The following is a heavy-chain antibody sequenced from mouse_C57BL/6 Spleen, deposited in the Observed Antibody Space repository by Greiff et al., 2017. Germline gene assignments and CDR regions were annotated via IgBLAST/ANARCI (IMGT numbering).Heavy chain of an antibody. D-gene: IGHD2-3*01. Sequence: EVKLMESGPGLVKPSQSLSLTCSVTGYSITSGYYWNWIRQFPGNKLEWMGYISYDGSNNYNPSLKNRISITRDTSKNQFFLKLNSVTTEDTATYYCAREGDGYYLYAMDYWGQGTSVTVSS. CDR1: GYSITSGYY. CDR2: ISYDGSN. CDR3: AREGDGYYLYAMDY. V-gene: IGHV3-6*01. J-gene: IGHJ4*01.